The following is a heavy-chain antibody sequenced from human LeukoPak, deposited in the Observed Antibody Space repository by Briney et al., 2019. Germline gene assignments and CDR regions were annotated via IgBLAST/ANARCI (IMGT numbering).Heavy chain of an antibody. J-gene: IGHJ5*02. V-gene: IGHV3-48*04. Sequence: GGSLRLSCAASGFTFSSYAMSWVRQAPGKGLEWLSYISKNGKTIYYADSVKGRFTISRDNAKKSVYLQMNSLRAEDTAVYYCATTGLLGDIPWGQGTLVTVSS. CDR3: ATTGLLGDIP. CDR1: GFTFSSYA. CDR2: ISKNGKTI. D-gene: IGHD2-21*01.